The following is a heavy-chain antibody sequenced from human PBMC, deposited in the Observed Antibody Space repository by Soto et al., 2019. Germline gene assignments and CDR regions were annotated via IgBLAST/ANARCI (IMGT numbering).Heavy chain of an antibody. CDR2: LYSSGNT. CDR3: ARCLYSSGCYFVDY. V-gene: IGHV4-4*07. J-gene: IGHJ4*02. CDR1: GASIRAYA. Sequence: SEKLPLTCTGTGASIRAYAWSWIRQPAGKGLEWIGRLYSSGNTNYNPSFKSRLTMSADTSKNQFSLKLSSVTAADTAVYYCARCLYSSGCYFVDYWCQGIWVTV. D-gene: IGHD6-19*01.